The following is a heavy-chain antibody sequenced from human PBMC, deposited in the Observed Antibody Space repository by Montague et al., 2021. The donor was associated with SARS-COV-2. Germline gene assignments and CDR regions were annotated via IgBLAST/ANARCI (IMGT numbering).Heavy chain of an antibody. J-gene: IGHJ5*02. CDR1: GGTVRDYY. CDR3: ARHSVSEDGTFFRSYFDP. V-gene: IGHV4-59*08. Sequence: SETLSLTCTVSGGTVRDYYWNWIRQTPGKGLEWIGYIFHNGYTKYNPSXXSRVTLSVDTPGNQFFLSLRSVTASDTATYFCARHSVSEDGTFFRSYFDPWGQGAQVIVSS. CDR2: IFHNGYT. D-gene: IGHD1-1*01.